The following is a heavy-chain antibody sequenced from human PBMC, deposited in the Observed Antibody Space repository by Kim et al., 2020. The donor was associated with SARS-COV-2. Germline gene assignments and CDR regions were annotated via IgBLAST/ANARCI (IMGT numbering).Heavy chain of an antibody. V-gene: IGHV3-23*03. CDR2: IYSGGSST. J-gene: IGHJ4*02. CDR1: GFTFSSYA. D-gene: IGHD7-27*01. Sequence: GGSLRLSCAASGFTFSSYAMSWVRQAPGKGLEWVSVIYSGGSSTYYADSVKGRFTISRDNSKNTLYLQMNSLRAEDTAVYYCATGRAEHDYWGQGTLVTV. CDR3: ATGRAEHDY.